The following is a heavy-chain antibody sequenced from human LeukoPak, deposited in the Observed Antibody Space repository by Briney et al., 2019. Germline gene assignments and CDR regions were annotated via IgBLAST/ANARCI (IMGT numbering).Heavy chain of an antibody. CDR3: ARLARLSLIRGVTGYHSLDF. CDR2: IYYSGTT. D-gene: IGHD3-10*01. V-gene: IGHV4-59*01. J-gene: IGHJ6*04. CDR1: SGSTNSFY. Sequence: SETLSLTCTVSSGSTNSFYRSWIRQPPGGGLEWIGYIYYSGTTNYNPSLKSRVTISIDTSKNQFSLKLSSVTAADTAVYYCARLARLSLIRGVTGYHSLDFWGKGTKVTVSS.